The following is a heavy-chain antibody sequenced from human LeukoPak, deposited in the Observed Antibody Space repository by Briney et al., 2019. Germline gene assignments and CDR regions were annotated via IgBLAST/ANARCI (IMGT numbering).Heavy chain of an antibody. Sequence: GGSLRLSCAASGFTFSSYAMSWVRQAPGKGLEWVSAISGSGGSTYYADSVKGRFTISRDNSKNTLYLQMNSLRAEDTAVYYCARAYYDFWSGPTRSFDYWGQGTLVTVSS. J-gene: IGHJ4*02. D-gene: IGHD3-3*01. CDR1: GFTFSSYA. CDR3: ARAYYDFWSGPTRSFDY. CDR2: ISGSGGST. V-gene: IGHV3-23*01.